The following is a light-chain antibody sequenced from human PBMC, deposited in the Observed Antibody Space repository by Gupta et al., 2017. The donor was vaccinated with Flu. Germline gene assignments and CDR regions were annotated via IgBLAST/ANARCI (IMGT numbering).Light chain of an antibody. CDR1: SSDVGRYNY. CDR2: EVN. CDR3: SSYTSSSTWV. Sequence: QSALTQPASVSGYPGQSITISCTGTSSDVGRYNYVSWYQHHPGKAPKLMIYEVNNRPSGISSRFSASKSGNTASLTISGLQAEDEADYYCSSYTSSSTWVFGGGTSLTVL. V-gene: IGLV2-14*01. J-gene: IGLJ3*02.